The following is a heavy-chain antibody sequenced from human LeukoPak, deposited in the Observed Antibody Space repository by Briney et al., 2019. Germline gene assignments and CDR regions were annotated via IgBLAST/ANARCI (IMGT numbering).Heavy chain of an antibody. CDR3: ARDRAIEYYYDSSGYFTFDP. J-gene: IGHJ5*02. CDR1: GYTFTSYD. Sequence: GASVKVSCTASGYTFTSYDINWVRQATGQGLEWMGWMNPNSGNTGYAQKFQGRVTITRNTSISTAYMELSSLRSDDTAVYYCARDRAIEYYYDSSGYFTFDPWGQGTLVTVSS. V-gene: IGHV1-8*03. CDR2: MNPNSGNT. D-gene: IGHD3-22*01.